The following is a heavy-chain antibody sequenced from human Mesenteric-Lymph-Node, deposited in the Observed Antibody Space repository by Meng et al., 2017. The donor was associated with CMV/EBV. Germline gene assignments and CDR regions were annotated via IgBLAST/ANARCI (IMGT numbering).Heavy chain of an antibody. D-gene: IGHD6-13*01. V-gene: IGHV1-18*01. Sequence: ASVKVSCKASGYTFTSYGISWVRQAPGQGLEWMGWISAYNGNTNYAQKLQGRVTMTTDTSTSTAYMELRSLRSDDTAVYYCARVGGISRSLMKQYYGLDVWGQGTTVTVSS. CDR1: GYTFTSYG. CDR3: ARVGGISRSLMKQYYGLDV. J-gene: IGHJ6*02. CDR2: ISAYNGNT.